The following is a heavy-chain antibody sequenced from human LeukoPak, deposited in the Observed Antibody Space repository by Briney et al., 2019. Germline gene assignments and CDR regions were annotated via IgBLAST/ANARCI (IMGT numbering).Heavy chain of an antibody. CDR1: GYTFTGYY. J-gene: IGHJ5*02. Sequence: GASVKVSCKASGYTFTGYYMHWVRQAPGQGLEWMGWINPNSGGTNYAQKFQGRVTMTRDTSIGTAYMELSRLRSDDTAVYYCARGNVECIGDICYKRGNWFDPWGQGTLVTVSS. V-gene: IGHV1-2*02. D-gene: IGHD2-8*02. CDR2: INPNSGGT. CDR3: ARGNVECIGDICYKRGNWFDP.